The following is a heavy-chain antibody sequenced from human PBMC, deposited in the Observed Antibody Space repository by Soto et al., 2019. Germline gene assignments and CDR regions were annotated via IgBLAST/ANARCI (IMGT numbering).Heavy chain of an antibody. D-gene: IGHD3-16*01. Sequence: QVLLVESGGGLVKPGGSLRLSCAASGLTFSDSYLGWIRQAPGKGLEWISYIYPDVPTVYYADSVRGRFTTSRDNGRNSLHLPMSALSAGDTAVYYGAAALNRGGFYEGFEHWGQGTLVTGCS. V-gene: IGHV3-11*01. CDR1: GLTFSDSY. CDR3: AAALNRGGFYEGFEH. J-gene: IGHJ4*02. CDR2: IYPDVPTV.